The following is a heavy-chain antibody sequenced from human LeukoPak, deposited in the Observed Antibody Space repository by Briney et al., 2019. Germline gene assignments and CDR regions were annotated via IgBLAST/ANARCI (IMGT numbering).Heavy chain of an antibody. CDR2: ISGSGRTT. V-gene: IGHV3-23*01. CDR3: ATTRSGALIAAAAY. CDR1: GFTVSSNY. Sequence: GGSLRLSCAASGFTVSSNYMGWVRQAPGKGLEWVSAISGSGRTTYYADSVKGRFTISRDNSKNTLYLQMNSLRAEDTAIYYCATTRSGALIAAAAYWGQGTLVTVSS. J-gene: IGHJ4*02. D-gene: IGHD6-13*01.